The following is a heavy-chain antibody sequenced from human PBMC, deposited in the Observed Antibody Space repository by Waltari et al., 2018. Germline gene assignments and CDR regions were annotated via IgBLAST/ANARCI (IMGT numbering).Heavy chain of an antibody. J-gene: IGHJ4*02. Sequence: QVQLVQSGAEVKKPGSSVKISCKASGGTFSSYAISWVRQAPGQGLEGMGGIILSCGTANYEQKFQGRVTITAEKSTSTAYMELSSVISEDTAVYYCAGDGGTQQLGRGPDYWGQGTLVTVSS. CDR2: IILSCGTA. D-gene: IGHD6-13*01. V-gene: IGHV1-69*14. CDR1: GGTFSSYA. CDR3: AGDGGTQQLGRGPDY.